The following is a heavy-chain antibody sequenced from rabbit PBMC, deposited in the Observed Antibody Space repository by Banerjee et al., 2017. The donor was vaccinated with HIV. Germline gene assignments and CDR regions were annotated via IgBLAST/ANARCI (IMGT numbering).Heavy chain of an antibody. CDR2: IVAGSSGGT. CDR3: ARFIAVYGAYGDL. V-gene: IGHV1S45*01. J-gene: IGHJ4*01. D-gene: IGHD2-1*01. Sequence: QQQLEESGGGLVKPGGTLTLTCKASGIDFSSYYYMCWVRQAPGKGLELIACIVAGSSGGTYYATWAKGRFTISKTSSTTVTLQMTSLTAADTATYFCARFIAVYGAYGDLWGPGTLVTVS. CDR1: GIDFSSYYY.